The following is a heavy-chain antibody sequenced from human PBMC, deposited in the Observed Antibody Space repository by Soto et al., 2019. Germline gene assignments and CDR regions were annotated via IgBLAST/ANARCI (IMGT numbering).Heavy chain of an antibody. CDR3: ARDSPGDQKKHGYFDY. Sequence: QVQLQESGPGLVKPSQTLSLTCTVSGGSISSGGYYWSWIRQHPGKGLEWIGYIYYSGSTYYNPSLKSRVTISVDTSKNQFSLKLSSVTAADTAVYYCARDSPGDQKKHGYFDYWGQGTLVTVSS. CDR1: GGSISSGGYY. D-gene: IGHD3-10*01. CDR2: IYYSGST. V-gene: IGHV4-31*03. J-gene: IGHJ4*02.